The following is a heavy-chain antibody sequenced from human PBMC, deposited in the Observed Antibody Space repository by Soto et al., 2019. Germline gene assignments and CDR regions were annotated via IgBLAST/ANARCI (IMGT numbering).Heavy chain of an antibody. D-gene: IGHD1-26*01. CDR3: AKGPGSYSDIDC. CDR2: ISGSGDSI. CDR1: GFTFSSYA. Sequence: EVQLLESGGGLVQPGGSLRLSCAASGFTFSSYAMSWVRQAPGKGLEWVSSISGSGDSIYYADSVKGRFTISRDNSKNTPYPQMNSLRAEDTALYYCAKGPGSYSDIDCWGQGTLVTVSS. V-gene: IGHV3-23*01. J-gene: IGHJ4*02.